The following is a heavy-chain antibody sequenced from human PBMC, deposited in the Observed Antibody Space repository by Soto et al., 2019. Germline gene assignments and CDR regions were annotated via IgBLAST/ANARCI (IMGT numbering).Heavy chain of an antibody. CDR3: ARALAGTSAYYYHFYYMDV. J-gene: IGHJ6*03. Sequence: QVQLVESGGGLVKPGGSLRLSCAASGFTFSDYYMSWIRQAPGKGLEWVSYISSSGSTIYYADSVKGRFTISRDNAKNSLYLQMNSLRAADTAVYYCARALAGTSAYYYHFYYMDVWGKGTTVTVSS. CDR1: GFTFSDYY. V-gene: IGHV3-11*01. D-gene: IGHD6-19*01. CDR2: ISSSGSTI.